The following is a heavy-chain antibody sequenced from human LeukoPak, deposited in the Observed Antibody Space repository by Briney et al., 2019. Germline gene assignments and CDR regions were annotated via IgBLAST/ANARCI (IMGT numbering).Heavy chain of an antibody. CDR3: ARSLFTPTGWFDP. J-gene: IGHJ5*02. CDR2: IYYSGST. Sequence: SETLSLTCTVSGGSIITSSNYWGWIRQPPGKGLEWIGYIYYSGSTNYNPSLKSRVTISVDTSKNQFSLKLSSVTAADTAVYYCARSLFTPTGWFDPWGQGTLVTVSS. D-gene: IGHD2-21*01. CDR1: GGSIITSSNY. V-gene: IGHV4-61*05.